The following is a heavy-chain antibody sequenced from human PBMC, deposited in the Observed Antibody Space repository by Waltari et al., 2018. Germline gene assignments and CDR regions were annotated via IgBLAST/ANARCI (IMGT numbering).Heavy chain of an antibody. CDR1: GLTFSSYW. CDR2: IKHDGSEK. D-gene: IGHD7-27*01. Sequence: EVQLVESGGGLVQPGGSLRLSCAASGLTFSSYWMTWVRQVPWKWREWVAIIKHDGSEKHYGDSVTGRFTISRDNARKSLNLQMSSLRVEDTAIYYCARGNWAPFDYWGQGTLVTVSS. J-gene: IGHJ4*02. V-gene: IGHV3-7*01. CDR3: ARGNWAPFDY.